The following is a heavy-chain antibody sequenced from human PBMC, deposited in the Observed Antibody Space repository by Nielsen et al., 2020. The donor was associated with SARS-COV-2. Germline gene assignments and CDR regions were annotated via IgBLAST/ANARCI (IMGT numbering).Heavy chain of an antibody. Sequence: ASVKVSCKASRYTFTSYYMHWVRQAPGQGLEWMGIINPSGGSTSYAQKFQGRVTMTRDTSTSTVYMELSSLRSEDTAVYYCARYSSSWYFDYWGQGTLVTVSS. D-gene: IGHD6-13*01. V-gene: IGHV1-46*01. CDR1: RYTFTSYY. J-gene: IGHJ4*02. CDR3: ARYSSSWYFDY. CDR2: INPSGGST.